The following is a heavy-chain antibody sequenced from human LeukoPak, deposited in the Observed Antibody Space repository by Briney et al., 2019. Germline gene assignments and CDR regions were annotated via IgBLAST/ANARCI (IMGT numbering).Heavy chain of an antibody. D-gene: IGHD3-16*01. Sequence: SGGSLRLSCIVSEFTFSNYEMNWIRQAPGKGLEWVSYISSSGSNVYYADSVRGRFTFSRDNAKNSLYLQINSLRAEDTAVYYCARDLVSGAYTFDVWGQGTLVTVSS. CDR1: EFTFSNYE. V-gene: IGHV3-48*03. CDR3: ARDLVSGAYTFDV. J-gene: IGHJ3*01. CDR2: ISSSGSNV.